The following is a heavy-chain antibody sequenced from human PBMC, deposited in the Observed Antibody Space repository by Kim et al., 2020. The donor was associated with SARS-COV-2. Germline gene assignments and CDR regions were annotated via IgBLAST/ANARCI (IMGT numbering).Heavy chain of an antibody. Sequence: SETLSLTCTVSGGSISSSSYYWGWIRQPPGKGLEWIGSIYYSGSTYYNPSLKSRVTISVDTSENQFSLKLSSVTAADTAVYYCARPVVRGVTRVGPYYYYGMDVWGQGTTVTVTS. D-gene: IGHD3-10*01. J-gene: IGHJ6*02. CDR2: IYYSGST. CDR3: ARPVVRGVTRVGPYYYYGMDV. CDR1: GGSISSSSYY. V-gene: IGHV4-39*01.